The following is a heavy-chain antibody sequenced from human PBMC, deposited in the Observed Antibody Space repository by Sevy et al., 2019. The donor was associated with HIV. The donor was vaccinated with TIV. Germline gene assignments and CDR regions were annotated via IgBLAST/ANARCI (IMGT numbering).Heavy chain of an antibody. Sequence: ASVKVSCKASGYTFTTYRITWVRQAPGQGLEWMGWVSPHNGDTDYAQKFQGRVTMITDTSTSTAFMELRSLRSDDTALYYCARSYCSGGRCYPLAYWGQGTLVTVSS. V-gene: IGHV1-18*01. CDR2: VSPHNGDT. CDR3: ARSYCSGGRCYPLAY. J-gene: IGHJ4*02. CDR1: GYTFTTYR. D-gene: IGHD2-15*01.